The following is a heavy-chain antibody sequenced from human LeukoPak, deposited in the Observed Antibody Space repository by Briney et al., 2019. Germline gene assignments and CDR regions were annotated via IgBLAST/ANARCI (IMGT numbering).Heavy chain of an antibody. CDR1: GYTFTGYY. V-gene: IGHV1-2*02. CDR3: ARSRSGWFYYFDY. CDR2: INPNSGGT. J-gene: IGHJ4*02. D-gene: IGHD6-19*01. Sequence: ASVKVSCKASGYTFTGYYMHWVRQAPGQGLERMGWINPNSGGTNYAQKFQGRVTMTRDTSISTAYMELSRLRSDDTAVYYCARSRSGWFYYFDYWGQGTLVTVSS.